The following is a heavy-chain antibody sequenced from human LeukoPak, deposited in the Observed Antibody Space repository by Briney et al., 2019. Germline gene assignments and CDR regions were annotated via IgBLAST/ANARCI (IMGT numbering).Heavy chain of an antibody. J-gene: IGHJ6*02. V-gene: IGHV3-48*02. CDR2: ISSSSSTI. D-gene: IGHD2-2*01. CDR1: GFTFSSYS. Sequence: GGSLRLSCAASGFTFSSYSMNWVRQAPGKGLEWVSYISSSSSTIYYADSVKGRFTISRDNAKNSLYLQMNSLRDEDTAVCYCARDRSLPYCSSTSCYDVNYYYGMDVWGQGTTVTVSS. CDR3: ARDRSLPYCSSTSCYDVNYYYGMDV.